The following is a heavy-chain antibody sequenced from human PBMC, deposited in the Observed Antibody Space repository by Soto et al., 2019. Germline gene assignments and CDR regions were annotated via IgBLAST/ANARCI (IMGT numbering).Heavy chain of an antibody. CDR3: ARAKKNYYDGGGYPVDS. J-gene: IGHJ5*01. V-gene: IGHV4-61*01. D-gene: IGHD3-22*01. Sequence: QVQLQESGPGLVKPSETLSLTCTVSGGSVSSASDCWNWIRHPPGKGLEWIGYIYNTGSTNYNPSLKSRLTISVDTSKTRFSLNLNSVTAADTAMYYCARAKKNYYDGGGYPVDSWGQGTLVTVSS. CDR2: IYNTGST. CDR1: GGSVSSASDC.